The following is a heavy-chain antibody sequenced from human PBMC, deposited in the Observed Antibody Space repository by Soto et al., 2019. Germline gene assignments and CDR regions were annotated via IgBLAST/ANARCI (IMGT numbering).Heavy chain of an antibody. CDR2: ISPSGDM. CDR3: AKVSEPYDFWSGYYTGIFFDY. V-gene: IGHV3-21*04. Sequence: GGSLRLSCVTSGFIFSYSTMTWVRQAPGRGLEWVSSISPSGDMYYANSVKGRFTISRDSAKRSVSLQMNSLRAEDTAVYYCAKVSEPYDFWSGYYTGIFFDYWGQGTLVTVSS. D-gene: IGHD3-3*01. CDR1: GFIFSYST. J-gene: IGHJ4*02.